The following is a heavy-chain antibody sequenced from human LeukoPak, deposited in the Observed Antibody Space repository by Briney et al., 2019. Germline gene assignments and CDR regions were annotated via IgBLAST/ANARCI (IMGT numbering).Heavy chain of an antibody. V-gene: IGHV4-39*01. J-gene: IGHJ4*02. D-gene: IGHD1-26*01. CDR2: IYYSGST. CDR3: ARHESRFSGSYSQWDY. CDR1: GGSISSDSYY. Sequence: PSETLSLTCTVSGGSISSDSYYWGWIRQPPGKGLEWIGSIYYSGSTYYNPSLKSRVTISVDTSKNQFSLKLSSVTAADTAVYYCARHESRFSGSYSQWDYWGQGTLVTVSS.